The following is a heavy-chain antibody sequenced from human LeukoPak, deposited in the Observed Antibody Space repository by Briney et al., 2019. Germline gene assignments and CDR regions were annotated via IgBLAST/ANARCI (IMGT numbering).Heavy chain of an antibody. CDR2: ISCDGSNK. Sequence: GRSLRLSCAASGFTFSSYGMHWVRQAPGKGLEWVAVISCDGSNKYYADSVKGRFTISRDNSKNTLYLQMNGLRAEDTAVYYCAKDSAKKYDDYWGQGTLVTVSS. CDR1: GFTFSSYG. J-gene: IGHJ4*02. D-gene: IGHD2/OR15-2a*01. V-gene: IGHV3-30*18. CDR3: AKDSAKKYDDY.